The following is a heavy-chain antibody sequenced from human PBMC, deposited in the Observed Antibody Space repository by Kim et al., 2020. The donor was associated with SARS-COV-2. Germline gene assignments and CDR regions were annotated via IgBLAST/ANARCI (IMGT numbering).Heavy chain of an antibody. J-gene: IGHJ4*02. CDR3: ASLIAAAGSFDY. V-gene: IGHV6-1*01. D-gene: IGHD6-13*01. Sequence: DYAVSVKSRITINPDTSKNQFSLQLNSVTPEDTAVYYCASLIAAAGSFDYWGQGTLVTVSS.